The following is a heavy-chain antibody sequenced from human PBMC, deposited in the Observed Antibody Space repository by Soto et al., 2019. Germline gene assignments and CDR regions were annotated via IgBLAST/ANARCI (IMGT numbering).Heavy chain of an antibody. CDR1: GFTFGNNW. J-gene: IGHJ4*02. CDR2: IKRDGSEK. CDR3: ASLEWESSGYADY. D-gene: IGHD3-3*01. V-gene: IGHV3-7*03. Sequence: EVQLVESGGGLVQPGGSLRLSCAASGFTFGNNWMSWVRQAPGKGLEWVANIKRDGSEKYYVDSVKGRFAISRENAKNTLYLQMNSLRADDRAVYYCASLEWESSGYADYWGQGTLVTVSS.